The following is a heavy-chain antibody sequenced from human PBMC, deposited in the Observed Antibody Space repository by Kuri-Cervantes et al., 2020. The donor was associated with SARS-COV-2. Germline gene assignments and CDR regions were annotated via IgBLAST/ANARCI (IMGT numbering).Heavy chain of an antibody. Sequence: SVKVSCKASGGTFSSYAISWLRQAPGQGLEWMGRIIPIFGTANYAQKFQGRVTITADESTSTAYMELSSLRSEDTAVYYCASEEIVAVRGKNYYYYYMDVWGKGTTVTVSS. D-gene: IGHD3-22*01. CDR1: GGTFSSYA. V-gene: IGHV1-69*13. CDR2: IIPIFGTA. CDR3: ASEEIVAVRGKNYYYYYMDV. J-gene: IGHJ6*03.